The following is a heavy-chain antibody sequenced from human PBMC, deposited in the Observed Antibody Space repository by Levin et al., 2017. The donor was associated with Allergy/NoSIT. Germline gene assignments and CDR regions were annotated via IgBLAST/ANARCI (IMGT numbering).Heavy chain of an antibody. CDR3: ARALIVGATSGGDY. CDR2: INSDGSNK. Sequence: GGSLRLSCAASGFTFSSYWMHWVRQAPGKGLVWVSRINSDGSNKNYADSVKGRFTISRDNAKNTLYLQMNSLRAEDTAVYYCARALIVGATSGGDYWGQGTLVTVSS. D-gene: IGHD1-26*01. CDR1: GFTFSSYW. J-gene: IGHJ4*02. V-gene: IGHV3-74*01.